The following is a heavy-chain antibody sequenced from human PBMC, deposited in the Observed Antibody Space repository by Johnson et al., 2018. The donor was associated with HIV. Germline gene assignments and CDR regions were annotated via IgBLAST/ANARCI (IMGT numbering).Heavy chain of an antibody. D-gene: IGHD6-19*01. Sequence: QVQLVESGGGLVKPGGSLRLSCVASGFTFSDYYMTWIRQAPRKGLEWVSYISSSGSTIYYADSVKGRVTISRDNARNSLLLQMNSLRAEDTAVYYCARIPGSGWEHDAFDIWGQGTLVTVSS. CDR3: ARIPGSGWEHDAFDI. CDR2: ISSSGSTI. J-gene: IGHJ3*02. V-gene: IGHV3-11*04. CDR1: GFTFSDYY.